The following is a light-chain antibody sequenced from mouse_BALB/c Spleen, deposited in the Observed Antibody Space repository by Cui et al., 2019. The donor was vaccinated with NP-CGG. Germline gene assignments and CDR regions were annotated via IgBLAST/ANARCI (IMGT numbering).Light chain of an antibody. CDR2: GTN. J-gene: IGLJ1*01. Sequence: QAVVTQESALTTSPGATVTLTCRSSTGAVTINNYANWVQEKPDHLFTGLIGGTNNRAPGVPARFSGSLIGDNAALTITGAQTEDEAIYFCALWYSNHWVFGGGTKLTVL. V-gene: IGLV1*01. CDR3: ALWYSNHWV. CDR1: TGAVTINNY.